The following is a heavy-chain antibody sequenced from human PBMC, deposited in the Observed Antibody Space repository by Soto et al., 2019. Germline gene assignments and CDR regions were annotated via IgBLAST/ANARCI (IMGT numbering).Heavy chain of an antibody. J-gene: IGHJ6*02. CDR3: VRAAGYSGNDYVYYYGMDV. D-gene: IGHD5-12*01. CDR2: VWYDGGNK. V-gene: IGHV3-33*01. Sequence: QVQLVESGGGVVQPGRSLRLSCAASGFTFRNYGMHWVRQAPAKGLEWVALVWYDGGNKNYVDSVKGRFTISRDNSKSTLYLQMNSPRDEDTAVYYCVRAAGYSGNDYVYYYGMDVWGQGTTVTVSS. CDR1: GFTFRNYG.